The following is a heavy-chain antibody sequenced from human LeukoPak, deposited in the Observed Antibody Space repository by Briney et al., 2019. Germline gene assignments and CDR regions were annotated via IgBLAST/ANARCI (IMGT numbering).Heavy chain of an antibody. CDR3: ARAGYSNYGDAFDI. V-gene: IGHV1-3*01. CDR1: GYTFTNYA. Sequence: ASVKVSCKASGYTFTNYALHWVRQAPGQRLEWMGWINAGNGNTKDSQKFQGRVTITRDTSASTAYKELSSLRSEDTAVYYCARAGYSNYGDAFDIWGQGTMVTVSS. D-gene: IGHD4-11*01. J-gene: IGHJ3*02. CDR2: INAGNGNT.